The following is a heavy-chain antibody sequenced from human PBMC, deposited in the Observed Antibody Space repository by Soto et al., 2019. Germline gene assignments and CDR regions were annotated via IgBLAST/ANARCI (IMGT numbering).Heavy chain of an antibody. Sequence: SETLSLTCTISGGSISFYYWSWIRQSPRQGLEWIGYVYDNGRPYYSPSLKSRVTISADTSKNQISLKLTSATAADTAVYYCARGVGSSPPRYWGRGTLVTVSS. D-gene: IGHD3-9*01. CDR2: VYDNGRP. CDR3: ARGVGSSPPRY. V-gene: IGHV4-59*01. CDR1: GGSISFYY. J-gene: IGHJ4*02.